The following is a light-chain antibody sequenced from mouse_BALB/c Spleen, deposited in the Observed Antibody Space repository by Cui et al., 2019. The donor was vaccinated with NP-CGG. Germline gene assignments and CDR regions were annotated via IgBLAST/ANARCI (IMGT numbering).Light chain of an antibody. CDR2: GTN. CDR1: TGAVTTSNY. J-gene: IGLJ1*01. CDR3: ALWYSNHWV. Sequence: QAVVTQESALTPSPGETVTLTCLSSTGAVTTSNYANWVQEKPDHLFTGLIGGTNNRAPGVPARFSGSLIGDKAALTITGTQTEDEAIYFCALWYSNHWVFGGGTKLTVL. V-gene: IGLV1*01.